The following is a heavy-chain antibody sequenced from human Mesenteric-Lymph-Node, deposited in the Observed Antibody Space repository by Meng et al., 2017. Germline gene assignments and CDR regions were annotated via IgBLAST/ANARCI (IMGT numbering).Heavy chain of an antibody. CDR2: INAGNGNT. CDR1: GDTFTTYA. J-gene: IGHJ5*02. CDR3: ARCIAVAGNWFDP. D-gene: IGHD6-19*01. Sequence: QVHRVQAGAEGKKRGAAVKGSGKASGDTFTTYAIHWVRQAPGQRLEWMGWINAGNGNTRYSQKFQGRVSITRDTSASTAYMELSSLRSEDTAVYYCARCIAVAGNWFDPWGQGTLVTVSS. V-gene: IGHV1-3*01.